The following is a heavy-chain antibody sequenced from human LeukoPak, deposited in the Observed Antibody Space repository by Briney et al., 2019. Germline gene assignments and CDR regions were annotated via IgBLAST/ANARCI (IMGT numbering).Heavy chain of an antibody. CDR3: ARGGMVRGVKGAFDI. V-gene: IGHV4-30-4*01. J-gene: IGHJ3*02. D-gene: IGHD3-10*01. CDR2: IYYSGST. CDR1: GGSISSGDYY. Sequence: SETLSLTCTVSGGSISSGDYYWSWIRQPPWKGLEWNGYIYYSGSTYYNPSLKSRVTISVDTSKNQFSLKLSSVTAADTAVYYCARGGMVRGVKGAFDIWGQGTMVTVSS.